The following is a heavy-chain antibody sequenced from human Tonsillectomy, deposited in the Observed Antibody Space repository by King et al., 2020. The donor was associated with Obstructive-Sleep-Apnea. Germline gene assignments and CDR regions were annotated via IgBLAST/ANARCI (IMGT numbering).Heavy chain of an antibody. CDR2: IRSQPYGGTT. CDR1: GFTFGDYA. V-gene: IGHV3-49*03. Sequence: QLVQSGGGLVQPGRSLRLSCTASGFTFGDYAMSWFRQAPGKGLEWVGFIRSQPYGGTTEYAASVKGRFTISRDDSKSIAYLQMNSLKTEDTAVYYCTRDTYYYGSGSYYFDYWGQGTLVTVSS. D-gene: IGHD3-10*01. J-gene: IGHJ4*02. CDR3: TRDTYYYGSGSYYFDY.